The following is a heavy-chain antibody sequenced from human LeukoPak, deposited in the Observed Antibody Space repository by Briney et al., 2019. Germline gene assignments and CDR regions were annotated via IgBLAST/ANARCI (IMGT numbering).Heavy chain of an antibody. CDR3: ARGRSWGESGFDY. V-gene: IGHV6-1*01. Sequence: SRTLSLTCAISGDSVSNNSAAWNWIRQSPSRGLEWLGRTYYRSKWYNDYAVSVTSRITISPDTSKNQFSLQLKSVTPDDTAVYYCARGRSWGESGFDYWGQGTLVTVSS. CDR2: TYYRSKWYN. CDR1: GDSVSNNSAA. D-gene: IGHD6-13*01. J-gene: IGHJ4*02.